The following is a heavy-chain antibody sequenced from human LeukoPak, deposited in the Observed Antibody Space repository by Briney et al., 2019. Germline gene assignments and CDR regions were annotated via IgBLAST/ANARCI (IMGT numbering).Heavy chain of an antibody. V-gene: IGHV3-7*01. CDR1: GFTFSSYW. CDR2: IKQDGSEK. CDR3: ARGRSVYGSGSYSDY. D-gene: IGHD3-10*01. J-gene: IGHJ4*02. Sequence: GGSLRLSCAASGFTFSSYWMSWVRQAPGKGLEWVANIKQDGSEKYYVDSVKGRFTISRDNAKNSLYLQMNSLRAEDTAIYYCARGRSVYGSGSYSDYWGQGTLVTVSS.